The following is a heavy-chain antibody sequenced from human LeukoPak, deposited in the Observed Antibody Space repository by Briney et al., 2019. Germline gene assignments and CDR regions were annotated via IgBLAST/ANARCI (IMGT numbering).Heavy chain of an antibody. CDR1: GGSVSSGTYY. CDR2: IYYSGST. V-gene: IGHV4-61*01. Sequence: SETLSLTCTVSGGSVSSGTYYWSWIRQPPGKGLEWIGYIYYSGSTNYNPSLKSRVTISVDTSKNQFSLKLSSVTTTDTAVYYCARDVSSFDAFDIWGQGTMVTVSS. J-gene: IGHJ3*02. D-gene: IGHD2-2*01. CDR3: ARDVSSFDAFDI.